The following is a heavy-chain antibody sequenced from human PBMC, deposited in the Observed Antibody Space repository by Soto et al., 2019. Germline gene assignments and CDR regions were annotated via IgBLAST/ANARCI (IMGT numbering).Heavy chain of an antibody. V-gene: IGHV3-33*01. D-gene: IGHD3-10*01. Sequence: QVQLVESGGGVVQRGRSLRLSCAASGFTFSSYGMHWVRQAPGKGLEWVAVMWYDGSNKYYADSVKGRFTISRDNSKNTLYLQMNSLRAEDTAVYYCARDWGPYGSGSYPSLDWGQGTLVTVSS. CDR2: MWYDGSNK. CDR3: ARDWGPYGSGSYPSLD. CDR1: GFTFSSYG. J-gene: IGHJ4*02.